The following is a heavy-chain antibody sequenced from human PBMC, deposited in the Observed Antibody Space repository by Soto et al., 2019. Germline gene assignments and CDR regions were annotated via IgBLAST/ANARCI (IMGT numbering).Heavy chain of an antibody. V-gene: IGHV4-39*01. CDR1: GGSTRTSSYS. Sequence: SETLSLTCTVSGGSTRTSSYSWGWVRQPPGKGLEWIGTSHHSGSTYYNPSLNIGATISVDTFRNEVSLTVNSVTAADTAIYFCARFRGSGHPAFFDYWGQGTLVTVSS. J-gene: IGHJ4*02. CDR2: SHHSGST. CDR3: ARFRGSGHPAFFDY. D-gene: IGHD3-10*01.